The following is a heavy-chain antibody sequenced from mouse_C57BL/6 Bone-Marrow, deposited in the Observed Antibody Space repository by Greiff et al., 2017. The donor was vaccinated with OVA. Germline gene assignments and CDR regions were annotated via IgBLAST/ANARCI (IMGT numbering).Heavy chain of an antibody. D-gene: IGHD4-1*01. CDR2: ISSGSSTI. J-gene: IGHJ2*01. CDR1: GFTFSDSG. Sequence: EVKVVESGGGLVKPGGSLKLSCAASGFTFSDSGMHWVRQAPEKGLEWVAYISSGSSTIYYADTVKGRFTISRDNAKNTLFLQMTSLRSEDTAMYYCAKGGLGDYWGQGTTLTVSS. V-gene: IGHV5-17*01. CDR3: AKGGLGDY.